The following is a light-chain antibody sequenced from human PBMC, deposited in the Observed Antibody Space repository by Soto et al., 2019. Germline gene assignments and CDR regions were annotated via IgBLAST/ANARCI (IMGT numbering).Light chain of an antibody. V-gene: IGKV1-39*01. Sequence: DIQMAQSPSSLSASVGDRVTITCRASQNINIYLKSYQQKPGKAPKVLIYSASSLQSGVPSRFSGSGSGTDFTLTISSLQPEDFATYYCQQSSSPPRTFGQGTKLEIK. CDR3: QQSSSPPRT. CDR1: QNINIY. CDR2: SAS. J-gene: IGKJ2*01.